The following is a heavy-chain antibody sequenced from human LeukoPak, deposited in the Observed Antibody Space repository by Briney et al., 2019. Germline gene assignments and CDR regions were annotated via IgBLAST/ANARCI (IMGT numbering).Heavy chain of an antibody. V-gene: IGHV3-43D*04. CDR1: GFTFDDYA. CDR2: IRWDGDST. CDR3: AKDTTSSGWDGGFDY. Sequence: GGSLRLSCAASGFTFDDYAMHWVRQSPGKGLEWVSLIRWDGDSTYYAGSVKGRFTISRDNSKNSLYLQMNSLRPEDTAFYYCAKDTTSSGWDGGFDYWGQGTLVTVSS. D-gene: IGHD6-19*01. J-gene: IGHJ4*02.